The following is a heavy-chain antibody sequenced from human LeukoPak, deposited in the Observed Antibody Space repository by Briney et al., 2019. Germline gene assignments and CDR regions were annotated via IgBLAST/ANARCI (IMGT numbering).Heavy chain of an antibody. Sequence: PSETLSLTGTISGGSISSYYWSWIRQPPGKGLEWFGYIYYSGSTNYNPSLKGRVTISVDTSKNQFSLKLSSVTAADTAVYYCARRYSSSWYYMDVWGKGTTVTISS. D-gene: IGHD6-13*01. CDR2: IYYSGST. J-gene: IGHJ6*03. CDR3: ARRYSSSWYYMDV. CDR1: GGSISSYY. V-gene: IGHV4-59*01.